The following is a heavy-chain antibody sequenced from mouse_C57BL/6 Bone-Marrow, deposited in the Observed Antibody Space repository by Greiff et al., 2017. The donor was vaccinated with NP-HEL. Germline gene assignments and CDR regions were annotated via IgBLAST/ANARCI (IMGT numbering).Heavy chain of an antibody. V-gene: IGHV1-4*01. CDR3: ASQLVAWFAY. Sequence: QVQLKESGAELARPGASVKMSCKASGYTFTSYTMHWVKQRPGQGLEWIGYINPSSGYTKYKQKFKDKATLTADKSSSTAYMQLSSLTSEDSAVYYCASQLVAWFAYWGQGTLVTVSA. CDR2: INPSSGYT. D-gene: IGHD4-1*02. J-gene: IGHJ3*01. CDR1: GYTFTSYT.